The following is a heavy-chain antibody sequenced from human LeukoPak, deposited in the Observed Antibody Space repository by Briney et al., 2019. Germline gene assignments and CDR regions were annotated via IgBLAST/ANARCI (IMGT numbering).Heavy chain of an antibody. CDR1: GGSISPYY. CDR3: ARGLTYSTQSAPE. V-gene: IGHV4-59*01. D-gene: IGHD6-13*01. Sequence: PSETLSLTCTVSGGSISPYYWTWIRQSPGKALEWIGYIYYSGRTSYNPSLKSRVTMSVDTSKNQFSLQLSSVTAADTAVYYCARGLTYSTQSAPEWGQGTLVTVSS. J-gene: IGHJ4*02. CDR2: IYYSGRT.